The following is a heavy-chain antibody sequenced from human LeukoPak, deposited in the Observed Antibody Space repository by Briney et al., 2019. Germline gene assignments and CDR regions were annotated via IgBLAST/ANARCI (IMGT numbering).Heavy chain of an antibody. V-gene: IGHV3-23*01. D-gene: IGHD4-17*01. CDR3: ATKPSNGDRYFDY. CDR1: GFTFSSYA. CDR2: ISPTTGTT. Sequence: PGGSLRLSCAASGFTFSSYAMSWIGQAPGKGLEWLSAISPTTGTTFYADSVKGRFTISRDNSKNTLYLQMNILRAEDMAVYYCATKPSNGDRYFDYWGQGSLVTVSS. J-gene: IGHJ4*02.